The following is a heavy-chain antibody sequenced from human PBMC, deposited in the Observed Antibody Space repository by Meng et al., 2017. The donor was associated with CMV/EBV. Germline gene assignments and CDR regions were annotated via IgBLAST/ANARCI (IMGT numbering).Heavy chain of an antibody. CDR2: ISSSSSYI. Sequence: GESLKISCAASGFTFSSYSMNWDRQAPGKGLEWVSSISSSSSYIYYADSVKGRFTISRDNAKNSLYLQMNSLRAEDTAVYYCARDPTYYDFWSDRYPSYYYGMDVWGQGTTVTVSS. D-gene: IGHD3-3*01. CDR1: GFTFSSYS. V-gene: IGHV3-21*01. J-gene: IGHJ6*02. CDR3: ARDPTYYDFWSDRYPSYYYGMDV.